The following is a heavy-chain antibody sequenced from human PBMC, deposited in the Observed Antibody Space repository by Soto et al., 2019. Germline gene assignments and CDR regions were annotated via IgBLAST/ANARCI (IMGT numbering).Heavy chain of an antibody. CDR1: GGSFSGYY. V-gene: IGHV4-34*01. CDR2: INHSGST. J-gene: IGHJ3*02. D-gene: IGHD5-18*01. CDR3: ARDGAPDDTAMVTVYYDSTVGAFDS. Sequence: TLSLTCAVYGGSFSGYYCSWIRQPPGKGLEWIGEINHSGSTNYNPSLKSRVTISVDTSKNQFSLKLSSVTAADTAVYYCARDGAPDDTAMVTVYYDSTVGAFDSWGQGTMVTVAS.